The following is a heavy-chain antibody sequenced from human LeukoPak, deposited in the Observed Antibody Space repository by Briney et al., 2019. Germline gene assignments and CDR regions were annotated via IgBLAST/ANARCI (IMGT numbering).Heavy chain of an antibody. D-gene: IGHD3-10*01. CDR1: GFTFSSYS. Sequence: GGSLRLSCAASGFTFSSYSMNWVRQAPGKGLEWVSSISSSSSYIYYANSVKGRFTTSRDNAKNSLYLQMNSLIAEDTAGYYWARDLGAWFGCNPGSFDYWGQGTLVTVSS. V-gene: IGHV3-21*01. CDR2: ISSSSSYI. J-gene: IGHJ4*02. CDR3: ARDLGAWFGCNPGSFDY.